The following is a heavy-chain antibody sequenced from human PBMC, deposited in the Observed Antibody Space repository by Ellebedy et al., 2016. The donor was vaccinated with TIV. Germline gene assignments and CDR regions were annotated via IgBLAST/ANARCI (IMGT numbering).Heavy chain of an antibody. CDR1: GASISTFY. D-gene: IGHD6-13*01. V-gene: IGHV4-59*01. CDR2: VYYSGST. CDR3: ARSLAASGKVTYYYGMDV. J-gene: IGHJ6*02. Sequence: SETLSLTXSVSGASISTFYWNWIRHSPGKGLEWIGYVYYSGSTDYNPSLKSRVTISVDTSKNQFSLNLRSVTAADTALYFCARSLAASGKVTYYYGMDVWGQGTTVTVSS.